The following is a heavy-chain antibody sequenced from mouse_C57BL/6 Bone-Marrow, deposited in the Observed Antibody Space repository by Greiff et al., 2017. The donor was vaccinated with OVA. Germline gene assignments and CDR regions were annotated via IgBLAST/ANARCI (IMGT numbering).Heavy chain of an antibody. Sequence: VKLMESGAELVKPGASVKLSCKASGYTFTSYWMHWVKQRPGQGLEWIGMIHPNSGSTNYNEKFKSKATLTVDKSSSTAYMQLSSLTSEDSAVYYCAIYYGFDYWGQGTTLTVSS. D-gene: IGHD2-1*01. CDR3: AIYYGFDY. J-gene: IGHJ2*01. CDR2: IHPNSGST. CDR1: GYTFTSYW. V-gene: IGHV1-64*01.